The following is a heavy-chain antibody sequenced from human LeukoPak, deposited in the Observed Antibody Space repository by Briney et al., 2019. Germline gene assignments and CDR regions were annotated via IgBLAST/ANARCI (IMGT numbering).Heavy chain of an antibody. D-gene: IGHD1-26*01. V-gene: IGHV3-7*01. CDR3: ARDRIVGPTTLDY. CDR2: IKQDGYEK. J-gene: IGHJ4*02. Sequence: GGSLRLSCAASGFTFSGYWMSWVRQTPEKGLEWVANIKQDGYEKYYVDSVKGRFTISRDNAKNSLYLQMNSLRADDTAIYYCARDRIVGPTTLDYWGQGTLVTVSS. CDR1: GFTFSGYW.